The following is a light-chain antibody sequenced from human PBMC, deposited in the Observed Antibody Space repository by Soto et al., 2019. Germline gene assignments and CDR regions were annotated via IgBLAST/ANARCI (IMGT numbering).Light chain of an antibody. Sequence: DIQLTKSPSFLSASVGDRVTITCRASQGISSYLAWYQQKPGKAPKLLIYAASTLQSGVPSRFSGSGSGTEFTLTISSLQPEDFATYYCQQANSFPFTFGQGTRLEIK. CDR1: QGISSY. J-gene: IGKJ5*01. CDR3: QQANSFPFT. V-gene: IGKV1-9*01. CDR2: AAS.